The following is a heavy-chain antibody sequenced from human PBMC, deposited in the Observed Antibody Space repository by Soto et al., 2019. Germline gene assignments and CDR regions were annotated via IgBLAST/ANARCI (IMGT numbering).Heavy chain of an antibody. Sequence: GSLRLSCVVSGFTFSDNYMTWIRQAPGKGLEWVSDIGNSGGAIYYADSVKGQFTISRDNAKKSVYLQMSSLRAEDTAVYYCARNRGRWFDYWGQGTLVTVSS. CDR3: ARNRGRWFDY. CDR1: GFTFSDNY. D-gene: IGHD3-10*01. CDR2: IGNSGGAI. V-gene: IGHV3-11*01. J-gene: IGHJ4*02.